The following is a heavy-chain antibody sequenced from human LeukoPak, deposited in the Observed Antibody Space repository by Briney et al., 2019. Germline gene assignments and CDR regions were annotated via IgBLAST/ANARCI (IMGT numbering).Heavy chain of an antibody. CDR1: GYSFTSYW. D-gene: IGHD3-22*01. V-gene: IGHV5-51*01. Sequence: GESLKISCKGPGYSFTSYWIGWVRQMPGKGLEWMGIIYPGDSDTRYSPSFQGRVTISADKSISTAYLQRISLKASDTAMYYCASSHYYDIPSLPDYWGQGTLVTLSS. CDR2: IYPGDSDT. CDR3: ASSHYYDIPSLPDY. J-gene: IGHJ4*02.